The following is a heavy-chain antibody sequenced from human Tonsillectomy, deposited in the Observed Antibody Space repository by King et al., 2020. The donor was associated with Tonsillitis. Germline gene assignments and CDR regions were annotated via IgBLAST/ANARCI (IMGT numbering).Heavy chain of an antibody. CDR3: ATGTSYDFWSAYYDAFDI. J-gene: IGHJ3*02. CDR2: ISSSGSTI. V-gene: IGHV3-11*01. CDR1: GFTFSDYY. D-gene: IGHD3-3*01. Sequence: VQLVESGGGLAKPGGSLRLSCAASGFTFSDYYMSWIRQAPGKGLEWVSYISSSGSTIYYGDSVKGRFTISRDNAKNSLYLQMNSLRAEDTAVYYCATGTSYDFWSAYYDAFDIWGRGTMVTASS.